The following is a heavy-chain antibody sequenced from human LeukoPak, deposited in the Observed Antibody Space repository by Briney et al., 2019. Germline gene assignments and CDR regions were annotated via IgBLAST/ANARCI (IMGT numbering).Heavy chain of an antibody. CDR2: IYYSGST. CDR3: ARRKTIFDAFDI. J-gene: IGHJ3*02. CDR1: GDAISSGGYY. D-gene: IGHD3-9*01. V-gene: IGHV4-61*08. Sequence: SQTLSLTCTVSGDAISSGGYYWTWIRQPPGKGLEWIGYIYYSGSTNYNPSLKSRVTISVDTSKNQFSLKLNSVTAADTAVYYCARRKTIFDAFDIWGQGTMVTVSS.